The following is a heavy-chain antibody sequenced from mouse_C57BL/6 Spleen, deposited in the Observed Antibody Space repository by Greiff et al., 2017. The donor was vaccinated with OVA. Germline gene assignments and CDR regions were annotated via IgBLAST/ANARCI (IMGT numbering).Heavy chain of an antibody. J-gene: IGHJ3*01. CDR1: GYTFTDYY. D-gene: IGHD1-1*01. V-gene: IGHV1-19*01. CDR2: INPYNGGT. CDR3: ARPLTTVVAPGFAY. Sequence: VQLKESGPVLVKPGASVKMSCKASGYTFTDYYMNWVKQSHGKSLEWIGVINPYNGGTSYNQKFKGKATLTVDKSSSTAYMELNSLTSEDSAVYYCARPLTTVVAPGFAYWGQGTLVTVSA.